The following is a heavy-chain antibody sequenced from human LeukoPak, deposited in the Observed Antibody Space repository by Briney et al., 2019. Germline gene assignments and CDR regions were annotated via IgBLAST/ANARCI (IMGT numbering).Heavy chain of an antibody. D-gene: IGHD2-2*01. J-gene: IGHJ4*02. CDR1: GGTINSHY. Sequence: SETLSLTCTVSGGTINSHYWSWIRQPPGEGLEWIAYTHTSGRTKYNPSLKSRVTISVDTSKSQFSLKLSSVTAADTAVYYCARYYCASSRCPGVDYWGRGTLVTVSS. CDR2: THTSGRT. V-gene: IGHV4-4*09. CDR3: ARYYCASSRCPGVDY.